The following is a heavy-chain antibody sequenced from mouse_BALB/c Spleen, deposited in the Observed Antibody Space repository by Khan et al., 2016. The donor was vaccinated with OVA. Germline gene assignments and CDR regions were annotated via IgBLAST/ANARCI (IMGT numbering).Heavy chain of an antibody. D-gene: IGHD1-1*01. Sequence: VQLKESGPGLVKPSQSLSLTCTVTGYSITSDYAWDWIRQFPGNKLEWMGYISYGGSTSYNPSLKSRISITRDTSKNQFFLQLNSVTTEDTATYYCARKNYYGYDMDYWGQGTSVTVSS. J-gene: IGHJ4*01. CDR3: ARKNYYGYDMDY. V-gene: IGHV3-2*02. CDR2: ISYGGST. CDR1: GYSITSDYA.